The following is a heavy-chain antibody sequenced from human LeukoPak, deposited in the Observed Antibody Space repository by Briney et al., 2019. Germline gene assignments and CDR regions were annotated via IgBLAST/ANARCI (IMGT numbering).Heavy chain of an antibody. CDR3: AGALVVVSDAFDI. Sequence: SETLSLTCTVSGGSISSFYWRWIRQPQGEGLEWIGYIYYSGSTNYNPYLKSRVTISVDTSKNQFSLKLSSVTAADTAVYYCAGALVVVSDAFDIWGQGTMVTVSS. D-gene: IGHD3-22*01. J-gene: IGHJ3*02. CDR1: GGSISSFY. V-gene: IGHV4-59*01. CDR2: IYYSGST.